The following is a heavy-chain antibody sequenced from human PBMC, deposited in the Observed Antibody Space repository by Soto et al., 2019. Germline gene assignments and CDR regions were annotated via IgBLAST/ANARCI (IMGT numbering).Heavy chain of an antibody. Sequence: QLQLQESGPGLVKPSETLSLTCTVSGGSISSSSYYWGWIRQPPGKGLEWIGSIYYSGSTYYNPSLKSRVTISVDTSKNQFSLKLSSVTAADTAVYYCARQGYYDSQDWFDPWGQGTLVTVSS. CDR1: GGSISSSSYY. J-gene: IGHJ5*02. D-gene: IGHD3-22*01. V-gene: IGHV4-39*01. CDR2: IYYSGST. CDR3: ARQGYYDSQDWFDP.